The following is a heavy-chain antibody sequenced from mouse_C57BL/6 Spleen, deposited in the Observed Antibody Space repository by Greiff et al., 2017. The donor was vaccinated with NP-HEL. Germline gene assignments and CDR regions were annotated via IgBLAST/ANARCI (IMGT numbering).Heavy chain of an antibody. Sequence: QVQLQQPGAELVRPGSSVKLSCKASGYTFTSYWMHWVKQRPIQGLEWIGNIDPSDSETHYNQKFKDKATLTVDKSSSTAYMQLSSLTSEDSAVYYCAREGAQDLYYAMDYWGQGTSVTVSS. CDR2: IDPSDSET. D-gene: IGHD3-2*02. CDR1: GYTFTSYW. J-gene: IGHJ4*01. CDR3: AREGAQDLYYAMDY. V-gene: IGHV1-52*01.